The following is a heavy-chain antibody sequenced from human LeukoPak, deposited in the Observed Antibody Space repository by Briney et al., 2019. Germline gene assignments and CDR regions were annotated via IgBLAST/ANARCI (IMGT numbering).Heavy chain of an antibody. CDR1: GFTFSSYG. D-gene: IGHD6-19*01. Sequence: PGRSLRLSCAASGFTFSSYGMHWVRQAPGKGLEWVAVISYDGSNKYYADSVKGRFTISRDNSKNTLHLQMNSLRAEDTAVYYCANGGSSGWYRWGQGTLVTVSS. CDR2: ISYDGSNK. J-gene: IGHJ4*02. V-gene: IGHV3-30*18. CDR3: ANGGSSGWYR.